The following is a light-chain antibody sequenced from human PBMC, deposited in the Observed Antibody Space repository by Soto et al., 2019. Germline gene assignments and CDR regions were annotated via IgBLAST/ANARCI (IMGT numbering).Light chain of an antibody. CDR2: AAS. CDR3: QQYNNWPPIT. CDR1: QSVSGK. Sequence: EIVMTQSPATLSVSPGERATLSCRASQSVSGKLAWYQQKPGQAPRLLIYAASTRATGIPARFSGSGSGTEFALTISSLQSEDFAVYYCQQYNNWPPITFGPGTKVHIK. V-gene: IGKV3-15*01. J-gene: IGKJ3*01.